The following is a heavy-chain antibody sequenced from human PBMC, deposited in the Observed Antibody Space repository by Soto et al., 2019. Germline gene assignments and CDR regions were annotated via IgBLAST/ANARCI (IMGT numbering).Heavy chain of an antibody. CDR1: GSSFSSYG. J-gene: IGHJ4*02. V-gene: IGHV3-30*18. D-gene: IGHD6-13*01. CDR2: ISYDGTYK. CDR3: AKDWWCSSSRWQFY. Sequence: QLQLVEAGGGVVQTGRSLSLSCAASGSSFSSYGIHWVLQVPGTGLEWVAVISYDGTYKHYSDSVKGRLTFSRDNSKNTGYLQRNSLRAEDTAVYYCAKDWWCSSSRWQFYWGQGTPVTVS.